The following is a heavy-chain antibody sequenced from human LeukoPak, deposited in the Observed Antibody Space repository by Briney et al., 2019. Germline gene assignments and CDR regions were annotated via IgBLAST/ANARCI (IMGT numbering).Heavy chain of an antibody. V-gene: IGHV4-61*01. CDR3: ARYGSYLDF. J-gene: IGHJ4*02. D-gene: IGHD3-10*01. Sequence: SETLSLTCTVSGGSVSSGHYYWSWIRQPPGKGLERIGYIYYTGSTTYNPSLKSRVTISIDTSKNQFSLKLSSVTTADTAVYYCARYGSYLDFWGQGTLVTVSS. CDR2: IYYTGST. CDR1: GGSVSSGHYY.